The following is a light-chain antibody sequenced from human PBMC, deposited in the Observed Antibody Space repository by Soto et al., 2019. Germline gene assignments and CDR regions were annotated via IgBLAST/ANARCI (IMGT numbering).Light chain of an antibody. J-gene: IGKJ1*01. CDR1: QTISDY. CDR3: QESFSVLWGT. V-gene: IGKV1-39*01. CDR2: GSS. Sequence: DIQMTQSPPSLSASVGDRVTITCRASQTISDYLHWYQQKPGKAPTLLIYGSSSLQTGVPPRFSGSGSGTEFTLTISSLQPEDFGTYYCQESFSVLWGTCGQGTKV.